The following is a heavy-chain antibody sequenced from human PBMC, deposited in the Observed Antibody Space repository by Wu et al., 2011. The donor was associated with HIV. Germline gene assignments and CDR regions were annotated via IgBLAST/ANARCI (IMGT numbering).Heavy chain of an antibody. D-gene: IGHD3-3*01. CDR1: GYTFTDYY. V-gene: IGHV1-2*02. J-gene: IGHJ4*02. Sequence: QVQLVQSGAEVKKPGASVKVSCKASGYTFTDYYIHWVRQAPGQGPEWMGWINPHSGDTNYALKFQGRVTMTRDTSINTAYMELSRLRSDDTAVYYCARNYNFWSGYYSIWDYWGQGTLVTVSS. CDR2: INPHSGDT. CDR3: ARNYNFWSGYYSIWDY.